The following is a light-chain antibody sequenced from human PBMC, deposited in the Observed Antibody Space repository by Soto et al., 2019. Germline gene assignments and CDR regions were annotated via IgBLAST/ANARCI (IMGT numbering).Light chain of an antibody. J-gene: IGLJ7*01. V-gene: IGLV4-69*01. CDR1: SGHSSYA. Sequence: QSVLTQSPSASASLGASVKLTCTLSSGHSSYAIAWHQQQPEKGPRYLMKLNSDGSHSKGDGIPDRFSGSSSGAERYVTISGLQSEDEADYYCQTWGTGPAVFGGGTQLTVL. CDR3: QTWGTGPAV. CDR2: LNSDGSH.